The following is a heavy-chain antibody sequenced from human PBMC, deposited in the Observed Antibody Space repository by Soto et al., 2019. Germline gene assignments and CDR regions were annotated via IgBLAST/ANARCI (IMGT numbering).Heavy chain of an antibody. V-gene: IGHV4-34*01. CDR1: GGSFSGYY. CDR3: ARGLPAAAPGIFDY. Sequence: SETLSLTCAVYGGSFSGYYWSWIRQPPGKGLEWIGEINHSGSTNYNPSLKSRVTVSVDTSKNQFSLKLSSVTAADTAVYYCARGLPAAAPGIFDYWGQG. J-gene: IGHJ4*02. CDR2: INHSGST. D-gene: IGHD6-25*01.